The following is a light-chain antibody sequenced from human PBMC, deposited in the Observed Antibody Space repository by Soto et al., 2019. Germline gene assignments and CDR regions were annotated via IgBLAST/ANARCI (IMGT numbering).Light chain of an antibody. CDR2: SND. V-gene: IGLV1-47*01. J-gene: IGLJ2*01. CDR1: SSNIGTNY. Sequence: QSVLTQSPSASGTPGQRVTISCSGSSSNIGTNYVYWYQQLPGTAPKVLIYSNDKRPSGVPDRFSGSKSGTSASLAISGLRSEDEADYYSAAWDDSLSGPVFGGGTQLTVL. CDR3: AAWDDSLSGPV.